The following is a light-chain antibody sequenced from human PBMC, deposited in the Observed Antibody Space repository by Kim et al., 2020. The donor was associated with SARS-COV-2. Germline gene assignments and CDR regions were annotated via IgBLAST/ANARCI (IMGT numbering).Light chain of an antibody. V-gene: IGLV6-57*04. J-gene: IGLJ3*02. CDR3: QSYDSSPWV. CDR2: EDN. Sequence: FMLTQPHSVSESPGKTVTISCTRSSGSIASNYVQWYQQRPGSAPTTVIYEDNQRPSGVPDRFSGSIDSSSNSASLTISGLKTEDEADYYCQSYDSSPWVFGGGTQLTVL. CDR1: SGSIASNY.